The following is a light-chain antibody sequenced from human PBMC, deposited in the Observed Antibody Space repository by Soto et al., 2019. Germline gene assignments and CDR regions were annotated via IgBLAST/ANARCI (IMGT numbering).Light chain of an antibody. J-gene: IGKJ1*01. CDR3: LQRSNWPRT. CDR2: DAS. Sequence: EIVLTQSPATVSLSPGERATLSCRASQSVSSYLAWYQHKPGQAPRLLIYDASKRATGIPARFSGSGSGTDFTLTISSLDPEDFAVYYCLQRSNWPRTFGQGTQVQIK. CDR1: QSVSSY. V-gene: IGKV3-11*01.